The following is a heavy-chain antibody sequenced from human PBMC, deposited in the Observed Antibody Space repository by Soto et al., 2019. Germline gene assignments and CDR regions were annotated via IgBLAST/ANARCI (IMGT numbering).Heavy chain of an antibody. CDR3: ARDLLRCTNGVCLVYSYYYGMDV. J-gene: IGHJ6*02. CDR2: ISYDGSNK. CDR1: GFTFSSYA. Sequence: PGGSLRLSCAASGFTFSSYAMHWVRQAPGKGLEWVAVISYDGSNKYYADSVKGRFTISRDNSKNTLYLQMNSLRAEDTAVHYCARDLLRCTNGVCLVYSYYYGMDVWGQGTTVTVSS. D-gene: IGHD2-8*01. V-gene: IGHV3-30-3*01.